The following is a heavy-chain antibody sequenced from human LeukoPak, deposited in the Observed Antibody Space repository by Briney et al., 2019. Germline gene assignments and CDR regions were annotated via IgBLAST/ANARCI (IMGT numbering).Heavy chain of an antibody. CDR3: AREIAAAGLYYYYMDV. Sequence: GGSLRLSCAASGFTFSSYSMNWVRQAPGKGLEWVSSISSSSSYIYYADSVKGRFTISRDNAKNSLYLQMNSLRAEDTAVYYCAREIAAAGLYYYYMDVWGKGTTVTVSS. D-gene: IGHD6-13*01. V-gene: IGHV3-21*01. CDR1: GFTFSSYS. J-gene: IGHJ6*03. CDR2: ISSSSSYI.